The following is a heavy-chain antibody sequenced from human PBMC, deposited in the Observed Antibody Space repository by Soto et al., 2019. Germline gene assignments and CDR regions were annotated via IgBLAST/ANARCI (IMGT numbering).Heavy chain of an antibody. CDR2: INAGNGNT. J-gene: IGHJ3*02. V-gene: IGHV1-3*01. Sequence: GASVKISCTASGYTFTNYAMHWVRQAPGQRLEWMGWINAGNGNTKYSQKFQGRVTITRDTSASTAYMELSSLRSEDTAVYYCAGITPRDDAFDIWGQGTMVTVSS. CDR1: GYTFTNYA. CDR3: AGITPRDDAFDI. D-gene: IGHD3-16*01.